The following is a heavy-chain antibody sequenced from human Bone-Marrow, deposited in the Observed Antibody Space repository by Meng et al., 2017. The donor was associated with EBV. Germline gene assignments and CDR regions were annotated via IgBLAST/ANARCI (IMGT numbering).Heavy chain of an antibody. D-gene: IGHD3-3*01. Sequence: AQLQLGGAGLLKPSETLSLTCAVVCGAFSGYYWSWNRQPPGKGLEWIGEINHSGSTNYNPSLKSRVTISVDTSKNQFSLKLSSVTAADTAVYYCARRSITIFGVVTRYNWFDPWGQGTLVTVSS. CDR2: INHSGST. CDR3: ARRSITIFGVVTRYNWFDP. CDR1: CGAFSGYY. V-gene: IGHV4-34*01. J-gene: IGHJ5*02.